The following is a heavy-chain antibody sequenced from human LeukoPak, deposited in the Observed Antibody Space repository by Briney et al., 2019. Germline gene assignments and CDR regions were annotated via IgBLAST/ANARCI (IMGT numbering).Heavy chain of an antibody. CDR3: ARQVDTTMALPDY. V-gene: IGHV1-18*01. CDR2: IRTYNYNT. Sequence: ASVKVSCKTSGYTFTSYGVSWVRQAPGQRLEWMGWIRTYNYNTNYAQKFRGRVTMTRDTSTSTVYMELRSLRSEDTAIYYCARQVDTTMALPDYWGQGTLVTVS. J-gene: IGHJ4*02. D-gene: IGHD5-18*01. CDR1: GYTFTSYG.